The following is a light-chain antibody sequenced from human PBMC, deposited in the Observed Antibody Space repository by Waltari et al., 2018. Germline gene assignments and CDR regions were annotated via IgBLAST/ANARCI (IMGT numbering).Light chain of an antibody. Sequence: QTVVTQEPSLSVSPGGTVTLTCTLSSGSLSTTSYATWYQQTPGQAPRTLVYKGNSRSSGVPDRFSGSILGNKAALTITGAQADDECDYCCSLYMGSGIWVFGGGTKLTVL. CDR1: SGSLSTTSY. CDR3: SLYMGSGIWV. J-gene: IGLJ3*02. V-gene: IGLV8-61*01. CDR2: KGN.